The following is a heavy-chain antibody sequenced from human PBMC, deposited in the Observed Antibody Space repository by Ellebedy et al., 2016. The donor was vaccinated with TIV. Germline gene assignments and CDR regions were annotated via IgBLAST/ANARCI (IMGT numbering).Heavy chain of an antibody. CDR1: GYSFTRYW. J-gene: IGHJ6*02. Sequence: GESLKISCKGSGYSFTRYWLGWVRQMPGKGLEWMGVIYPGDSDARYTPSFQGQVTISADKSINTAYLQWSGLKASDTAMYYCARRLAARPDKGLFYYGLDVWGQGTTVTVSS. D-gene: IGHD6-6*01. CDR3: ARRLAARPDKGLFYYGLDV. CDR2: IYPGDSDA. V-gene: IGHV5-51*01.